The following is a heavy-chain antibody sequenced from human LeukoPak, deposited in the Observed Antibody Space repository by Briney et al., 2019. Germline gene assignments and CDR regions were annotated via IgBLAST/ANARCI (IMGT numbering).Heavy chain of an antibody. CDR3: ARNSSDWYGYMDV. J-gene: IGHJ6*04. CDR2: ISTYNGYA. CDR1: GYTFNSYG. V-gene: IGHV1-18*01. Sequence: ASVKVSCKASGYTFNSYGISWVRQAPGQGLEWMGWISTYNGYANYAQRLQGRVTMTTETSTSKAYMELRSLRSDDTAVYYCARNSSDWYGYMDVWGKGTTVTVSS. D-gene: IGHD6-19*01.